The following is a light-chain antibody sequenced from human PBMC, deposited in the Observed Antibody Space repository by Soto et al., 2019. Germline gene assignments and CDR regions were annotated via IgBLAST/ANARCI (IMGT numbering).Light chain of an antibody. CDR3: QQYNDHSWT. CDR2: DVS. Sequence: DIQMIQSPSTLSASIGDRVTITCRASQSMGSWLAWFQQRPGKAPKVLIYDVSTLKRGVPSRFSGSGSGTVFTLTISNLQPEDFATYYCQQYNDHSWTFGHGTKVDIK. CDR1: QSMGSW. J-gene: IGKJ1*01. V-gene: IGKV1-5*01.